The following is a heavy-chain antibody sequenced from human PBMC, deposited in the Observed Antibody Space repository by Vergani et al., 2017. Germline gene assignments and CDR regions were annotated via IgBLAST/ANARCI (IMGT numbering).Heavy chain of an antibody. V-gene: IGHV4-38-2*01. J-gene: IGHJ2*01. CDR3: ARSQCDYWYFDL. CDR2: IHNRGKT. Sequence: QVQLQESGPGVVKPSQTLSLTCSVSGYSIGSGFYWAWIRQSPGEGLQWLTSIHNRGKTYHNPSLKSRVSVSLDTSKNRFSLNLTSVTATDTAVYYCARSQCDYWYFDLWGPGSLVTVSS. CDR1: GYSIGSGFY. D-gene: IGHD4-11*01.